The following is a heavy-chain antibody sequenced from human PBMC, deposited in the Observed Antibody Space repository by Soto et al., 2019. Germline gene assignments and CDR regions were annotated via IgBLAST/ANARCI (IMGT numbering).Heavy chain of an antibody. Sequence: ASVKVSCKASGFTFTSSAVQWVRQARGQRLEWIGWIVVGSGNTNYAQKFQERVTITRDMSTSTAYMELSSLRSEDTAVYYCAAVFSDSSGWYRVLDIWGQGTMVTVSS. CDR2: IVVGSGNT. D-gene: IGHD6-19*01. V-gene: IGHV1-58*01. CDR3: AAVFSDSSGWYRVLDI. J-gene: IGHJ3*02. CDR1: GFTFTSSA.